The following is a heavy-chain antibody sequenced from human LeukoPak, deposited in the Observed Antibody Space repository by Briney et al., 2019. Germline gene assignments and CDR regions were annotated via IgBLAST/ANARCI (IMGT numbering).Heavy chain of an antibody. V-gene: IGHV4-39*07. CDR2: IYYSGST. J-gene: IGHJ5*02. CDR3: ARGYDFWSGYYTGVPAPLQTFDP. Sequence: SETLSLTCTVSGGSISSSSYYWGWIRQPPGKGLEWIGSIYYSGSTYYNPSLKSRVTISVDTSKNQFSLKLSSVTAADTAVYYCARGYDFWSGYYTGVPAPLQTFDPWGQGTLVTVSS. CDR1: GGSISSSSYY. D-gene: IGHD3-3*01.